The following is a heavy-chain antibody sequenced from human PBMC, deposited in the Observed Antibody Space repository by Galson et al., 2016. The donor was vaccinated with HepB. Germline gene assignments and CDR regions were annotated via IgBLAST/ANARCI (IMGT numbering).Heavy chain of an antibody. Sequence: SLRLSCAASGFTFSSYAMHWVRQAPGKGLEWVAVISYDGSNQYYADSVKGRFTISRDNSKNTLYLQMNSLRAEDTAVYYCARDRGYSYGYLVSYYFDYWGQGTLVTVSS. CDR3: ARDRGYSYGYLVSYYFDY. D-gene: IGHD5-18*01. V-gene: IGHV3-30-3*01. CDR1: GFTFSSYA. J-gene: IGHJ4*02. CDR2: ISYDGSNQ.